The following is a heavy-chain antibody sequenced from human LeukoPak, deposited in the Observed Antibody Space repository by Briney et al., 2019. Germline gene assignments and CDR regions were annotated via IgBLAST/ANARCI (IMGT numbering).Heavy chain of an antibody. D-gene: IGHD2-2*01. J-gene: IGHJ4*02. CDR2: IRYDGSNK. V-gene: IGHV3-30*02. Sequence: PGGSLRLSCAASGFTFSSYGMHWVRQAPGKGLEWVAFIRYDGSNKYYADSVKGRFTISRDNSKNTLYLQMNSLRAEDTAVYYCAKDSVRYCSSTSCYECDYWGQGTLVTVSS. CDR3: AKDSVRYCSSTSCYECDY. CDR1: GFTFSSYG.